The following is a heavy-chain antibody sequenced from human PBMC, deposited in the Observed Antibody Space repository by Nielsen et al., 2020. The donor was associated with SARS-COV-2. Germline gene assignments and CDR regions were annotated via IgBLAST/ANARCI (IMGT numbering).Heavy chain of an antibody. CDR1: GFTFGDYA. D-gene: IGHD1-26*01. J-gene: IGHJ5*02. Sequence: GESLKISCTASGFTFGDYAMSWVRQAPGKGLEWVANIKEDGSEKYYVDSVKGRFTISRDNAKNSLYLQMNSLRAEDTAVYYCARSEGEDWFDPWGQGTLVTVSS. CDR2: IKEDGSEK. CDR3: ARSEGEDWFDP. V-gene: IGHV3-7*01.